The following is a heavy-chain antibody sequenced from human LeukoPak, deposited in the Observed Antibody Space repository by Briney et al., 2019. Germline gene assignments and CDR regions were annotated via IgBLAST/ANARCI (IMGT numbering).Heavy chain of an antibody. J-gene: IGHJ4*02. Sequence: GGSLRLSCAASGFIFSSYWMSWVRQAPGKGLEWVANIKQDGSEKYYVDSVKGRFTISRDSAKNSLYLQMNSLRGEDTAVYYCARGGYSSSSVDYWGQGTLVTVSS. CDR2: IKQDGSEK. D-gene: IGHD6-6*01. CDR1: GFIFSSYW. V-gene: IGHV3-7*01. CDR3: ARGGYSSSSVDY.